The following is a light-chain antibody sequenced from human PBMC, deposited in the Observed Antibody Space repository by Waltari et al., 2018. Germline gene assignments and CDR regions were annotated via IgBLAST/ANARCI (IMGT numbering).Light chain of an antibody. CDR3: QQSSSTPPWT. CDR1: QTISSY. V-gene: IGKV1-39*01. J-gene: IGKJ1*01. CDR2: TAS. Sequence: DIQMTQSPSSLSASVGDRVTITCRASQTISSYLNWYQQKPGKAPHILIYTASILQSGVPSRFSGSGSGTDFTLTISSLQPEDFATYYCQQSSSTPPWTFGQGTKVEIK.